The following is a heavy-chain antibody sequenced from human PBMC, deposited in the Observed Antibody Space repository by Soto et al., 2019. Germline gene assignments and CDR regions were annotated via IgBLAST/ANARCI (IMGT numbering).Heavy chain of an antibody. Sequence: PSDTLSFTCTVSDGSISPFYWSWFRQPPGKALEGMGSLYYSANTNYNPSLKSRVTISLDASKKQASLWLTAVTAADTPAYYCVRLWGEAARTFEYWGQGTVVPGFS. D-gene: IGHD3-16*01. V-gene: IGHV4-59*01. J-gene: IGHJ4*02. CDR2: LYYSANT. CDR1: DGSISPFY. CDR3: VRLWGEAARTFEY.